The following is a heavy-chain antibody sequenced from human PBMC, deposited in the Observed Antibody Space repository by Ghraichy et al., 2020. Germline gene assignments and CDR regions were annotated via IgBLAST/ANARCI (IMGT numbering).Heavy chain of an antibody. Sequence: ASVKVSCKASGYTFTSYGISWVRQAPGQGLEWMGWISAYNGNTNYAQKLQGRVTMTTDTSTSTAYMELRSLRSDDTAVYYCAKVYYDFWSGSPSYYYGMDVWGQGTTVTVSS. CDR1: GYTFTSYG. CDR2: ISAYNGNT. D-gene: IGHD3-3*01. CDR3: AKVYYDFWSGSPSYYYGMDV. J-gene: IGHJ6*02. V-gene: IGHV1-18*01.